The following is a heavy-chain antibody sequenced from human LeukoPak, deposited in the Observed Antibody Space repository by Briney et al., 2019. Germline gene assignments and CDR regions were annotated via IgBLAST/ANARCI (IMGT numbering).Heavy chain of an antibody. D-gene: IGHD4-17*01. V-gene: IGHV4-4*02. CDR1: GGSISSSNW. Sequence: SGTLSLTCAVSGGSISSSNWWSWVRQPPGKGLEWIGYIYYSGSTYYNPSLKSRVTISVDTSKNQFSLKLSSVTAADTAVYYCARAITDYGDLFDYWGQGTLVTVSS. J-gene: IGHJ4*02. CDR2: IYYSGST. CDR3: ARAITDYGDLFDY.